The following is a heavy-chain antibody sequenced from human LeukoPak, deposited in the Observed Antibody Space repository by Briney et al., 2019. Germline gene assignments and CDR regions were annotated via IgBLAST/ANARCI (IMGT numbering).Heavy chain of an antibody. J-gene: IGHJ6*04. Sequence: GASVKVSCKASGYTFSGYYLHWVRQAPGQGPEWMGIINPSGDSTTYAQRFRGRVTMTRDTPTSTVYMELSSLRSEDTAVYYCAREGCSRSSCYGSPPQGMDVWGKGTTVTVSS. CDR3: AREGCSRSSCYGSPPQGMDV. CDR2: INPSGDST. CDR1: GYTFSGYY. D-gene: IGHD2-2*01. V-gene: IGHV1-46*01.